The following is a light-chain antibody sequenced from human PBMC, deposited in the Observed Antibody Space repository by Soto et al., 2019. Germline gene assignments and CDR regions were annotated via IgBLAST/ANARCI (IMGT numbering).Light chain of an antibody. CDR2: EAT. Sequence: QSALTQPASVSGSPGQSITISSTGTSSDVGNYDLVSWYQHHPGEAPKLLIYEATRRPSGVPNRFSGSKSGNTASLTISGLRAEDEAYYCCCSYAGSNSWVFGGGTQLTVL. V-gene: IGLV2-23*01. CDR3: CSYAGSNSWV. CDR1: SSDVGNYDL. J-gene: IGLJ3*02.